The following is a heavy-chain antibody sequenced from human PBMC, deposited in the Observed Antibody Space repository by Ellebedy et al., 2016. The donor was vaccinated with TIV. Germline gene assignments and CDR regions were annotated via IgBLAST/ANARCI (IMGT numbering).Heavy chain of an antibody. CDR3: AREGSPLAAAGLD. Sequence: SETLSLTCSVSGDSISTSNYFWGWIRQPPGKGLEWIGSIYYSGSTYYNPSLKSRVTISVDTSKNQFSLKLSSVTAADTAVYYCAREGSPLAAAGLDWGLGTLVTVSS. J-gene: IGHJ4*02. CDR1: GDSISTSNYF. D-gene: IGHD6-13*01. CDR2: IYYSGST. V-gene: IGHV4-39*01.